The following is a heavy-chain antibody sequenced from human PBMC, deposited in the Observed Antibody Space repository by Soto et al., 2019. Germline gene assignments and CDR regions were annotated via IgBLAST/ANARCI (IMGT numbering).Heavy chain of an antibody. CDR1: GFTFSSYA. Sequence: VQLVESGGGVVQPGRSLRLSCAASGFTFSSYAMHWVRQAPGKGLEWVAVISYDGSNKYYADSVKGRFTISRDNSKNTLYLQMNSLRAEDTAVYYCARDNPPSGPTYLEYYYYGMDVWGQGTTVTVSS. CDR3: ARDNPPSGPTYLEYYYYGMDV. CDR2: ISYDGSNK. D-gene: IGHD1-1*01. V-gene: IGHV3-30-3*01. J-gene: IGHJ6*02.